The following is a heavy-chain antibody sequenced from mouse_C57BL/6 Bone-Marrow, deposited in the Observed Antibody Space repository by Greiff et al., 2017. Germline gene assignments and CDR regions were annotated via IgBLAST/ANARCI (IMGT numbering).Heavy chain of an antibody. V-gene: IGHV1-18*01. CDR1: GYTFTDYN. Sequence: VHVKQSGPELVKPGASVKIPCKASGYTFTDYNMDWVKQSHGKSLEWIGDINPNNGGTIYNQKFKGKATLTVDKSSSTAYMELRSLTSEDTAVYYCARDYGSSYYWYFDVWGKGTTVTVAS. J-gene: IGHJ1*03. D-gene: IGHD1-1*01. CDR2: INPNNGGT. CDR3: ARDYGSSYYWYFDV.